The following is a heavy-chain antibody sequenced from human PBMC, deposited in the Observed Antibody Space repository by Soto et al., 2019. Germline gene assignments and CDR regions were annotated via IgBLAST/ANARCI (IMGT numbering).Heavy chain of an antibody. D-gene: IGHD2-21*01. CDR2: IWYDGSNK. Sequence: GESLKISCAASGFTFSSYGMNWVRQAPGKGLEWVAVIWYDGSNKYYADSVKGRFTISRDNSKNTLYLQMNSLRAEDTAVYYCARARIAYYYYYGMDVWGQGTTVTVSS. CDR3: ARARIAYYYYYGMDV. V-gene: IGHV3-33*01. CDR1: GFTFSSYG. J-gene: IGHJ6*02.